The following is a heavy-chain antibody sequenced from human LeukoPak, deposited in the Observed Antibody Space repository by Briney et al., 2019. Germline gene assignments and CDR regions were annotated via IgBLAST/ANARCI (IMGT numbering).Heavy chain of an antibody. CDR2: IKQDGSEK. CDR3: ARDRGALWYFDL. Sequence: GGSVRLPCAASGFICSLYWTSCVRQAPGKGLEWVANIKQDGSEKYYVDAVKGRFTISRDNTKNSLYLQMNSRRAEDTVVYYGARDRGALWYFDLWGRGTLVTVSS. D-gene: IGHD3-10*01. J-gene: IGHJ2*01. V-gene: IGHV3-7*05. CDR1: GFICSLYW.